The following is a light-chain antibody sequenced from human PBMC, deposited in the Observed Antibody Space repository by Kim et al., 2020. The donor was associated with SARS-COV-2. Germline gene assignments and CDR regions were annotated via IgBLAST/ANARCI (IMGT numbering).Light chain of an antibody. J-gene: IGLJ2*01. V-gene: IGLV3-9*01. Sequence: SYELTQPLSVSVALGQTARITCGGNNIGSYNVHWYQQKPGQAPVLVIYRDSDRPSGIPERFSGSNSGNTATLTISRAQAGDEADYYCQVWDSGTEDVVFGGGTKVTVL. CDR2: RDS. CDR3: QVWDSGTEDVV. CDR1: NIGSYN.